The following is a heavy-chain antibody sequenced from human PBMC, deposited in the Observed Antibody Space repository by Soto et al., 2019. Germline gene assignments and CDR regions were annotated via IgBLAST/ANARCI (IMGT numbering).Heavy chain of an antibody. CDR1: GYTFTSYY. CDR3: AREGYDYDILTGYYIFDY. D-gene: IGHD3-9*01. V-gene: IGHV1-69*13. Sequence: SVKVSCKASGYTFTSYYMHWVRQAPGQGLEWMGGIIPIFGTANYAQKFQGRVTITADESTSTAYMELSSLRSEDTAVYYCAREGYDYDILTGYYIFDYWGQGTLVTVSS. J-gene: IGHJ4*02. CDR2: IIPIFGTA.